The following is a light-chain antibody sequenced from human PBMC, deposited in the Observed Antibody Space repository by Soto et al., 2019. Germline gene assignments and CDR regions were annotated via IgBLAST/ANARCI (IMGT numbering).Light chain of an antibody. J-gene: IGKJ4*01. CDR1: QSISTW. Sequence: DIQMTQSPSTLSASVGDRVTITCRASQSISTWLAWYQHKPGKAPKLLIYKTSNLESGVPSRFSGSGSGTVFSLPISSLQPDDFATYYCQQYKSFSLTFGGGTRVEVK. V-gene: IGKV1-5*03. CDR3: QQYKSFSLT. CDR2: KTS.